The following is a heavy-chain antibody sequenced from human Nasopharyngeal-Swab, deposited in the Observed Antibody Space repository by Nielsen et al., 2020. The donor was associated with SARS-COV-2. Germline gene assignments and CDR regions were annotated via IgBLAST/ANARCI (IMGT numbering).Heavy chain of an antibody. CDR3: ARDATGDYFDY. CDR2: IYPGDSDT. Sequence: GESLKISCKGSGFTFTSYWIGWVRQMPGKGLEWMGIIYPGDSDTRYSPSFQGQVTISADKSISTAYLQLSSLKASDTAMYYCARDATGDYFDYWGQGTLVTVSS. V-gene: IGHV5-51*01. J-gene: IGHJ4*02. CDR1: GFTFTSYW.